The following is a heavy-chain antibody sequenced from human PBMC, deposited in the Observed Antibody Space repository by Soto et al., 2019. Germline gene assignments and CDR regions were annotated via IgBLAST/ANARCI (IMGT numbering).Heavy chain of an antibody. CDR1: GYTFTSYG. CDR3: ARAKGLLWFGQVSEKCWFGP. V-gene: IGHV1-18*04. J-gene: IGHJ5*02. CDR2: ISAYNGNT. Sequence: ASVKVSCKASGYTFTSYGISWVRQAPGQGLEWMGWISAYNGNTKYAQKLQGRVTMTTDTSTGTAYMELRSLRSDDTAVYYCARAKGLLWFGQVSEKCWFGPSSQRT. D-gene: IGHD3-10*01.